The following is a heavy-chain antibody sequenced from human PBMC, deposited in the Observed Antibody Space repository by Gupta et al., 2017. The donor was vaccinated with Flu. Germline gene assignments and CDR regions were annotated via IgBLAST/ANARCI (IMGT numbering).Heavy chain of an antibody. CDR3: TTDSSGGITFDV. V-gene: IGHV3-15*01. J-gene: IGHJ3*01. D-gene: IGHD3-10*01. CDR2: LKSEIDGGTA. Sequence: EVQLVESGGGWVKPGGSLRLSCAASGFSFSYDYMNWVRRAPGKGLEWVGRLKSEIDGGTADYAAPVKGRFTISRDDSKNTLWLQMNSLRTEDTAVYYCTTDSSGGITFDVWGQGTPVTVSA. CDR1: GFSFSYDY.